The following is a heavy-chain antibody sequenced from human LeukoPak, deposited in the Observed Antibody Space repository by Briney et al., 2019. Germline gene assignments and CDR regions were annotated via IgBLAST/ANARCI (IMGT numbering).Heavy chain of an antibody. Sequence: PGGSLRLSCAASGFTFSSYGMHWVRQAPGKGLEWVAVISYDGSNKYYADSVKGRFTISRDNAKNSLYLQMNSLRAEDTAVYYCARASAADCSSTSCYVGDFDYWGQGTLVTVSS. D-gene: IGHD2-2*01. CDR2: ISYDGSNK. J-gene: IGHJ4*02. V-gene: IGHV3-30*03. CDR1: GFTFSSYG. CDR3: ARASAADCSSTSCYVGDFDY.